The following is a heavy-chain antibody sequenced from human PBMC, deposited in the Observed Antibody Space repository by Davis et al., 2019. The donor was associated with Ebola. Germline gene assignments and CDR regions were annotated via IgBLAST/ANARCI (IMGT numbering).Heavy chain of an antibody. CDR1: GYNFNTYW. CDR2: IAPDDSYI. V-gene: IGHV5-10-1*01. D-gene: IGHD3-3*01. J-gene: IGHJ4*01. CDR3: ARGGVTIFGAVVGYLDH. Sequence: PGGSLRLSCKGSGYNFNTYWINWVRQKPGQGLEWMGRIAPDDSYIDYNPSLQGHVTFSVDKSLSTVYLKWSSLRASNTATYYCARGGVTIFGAVVGYLDHWGQGTLVTVSS.